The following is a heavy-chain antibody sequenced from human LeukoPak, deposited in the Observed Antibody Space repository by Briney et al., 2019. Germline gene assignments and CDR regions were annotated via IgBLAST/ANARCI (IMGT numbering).Heavy chain of an antibody. J-gene: IGHJ4*02. CDR1: GFTVSSNY. CDR2: ISGSGGST. CDR3: ATPLGDSSGWYYFDY. Sequence: GGSLRLSCAASGFTVSSNYMSWVRQAPGKGLEWVSVISGSGGSTYYADSVKGRFTISRENSKNTPYLQMNSLRAEDTAVYYCATPLGDSSGWYYFDYWGQGTLVTVSS. D-gene: IGHD6-19*01. V-gene: IGHV3-23*01.